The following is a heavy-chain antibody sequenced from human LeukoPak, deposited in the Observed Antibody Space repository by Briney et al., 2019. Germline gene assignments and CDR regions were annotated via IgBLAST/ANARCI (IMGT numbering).Heavy chain of an antibody. J-gene: IGHJ4*02. Sequence: GGSLRLSCSASGFTFSSYGMHWVRQAPGKGLEWVAVILYDGTNQYYADSVKGRFTISRDNSRNTLYLQMNSLKVEDTAVYYCARDFRDYRDYVAYFDSWGQGTLVTVSS. V-gene: IGHV3-30-3*01. D-gene: IGHD4-17*01. CDR3: ARDFRDYRDYVAYFDS. CDR2: ILYDGTNQ. CDR1: GFTFSSYG.